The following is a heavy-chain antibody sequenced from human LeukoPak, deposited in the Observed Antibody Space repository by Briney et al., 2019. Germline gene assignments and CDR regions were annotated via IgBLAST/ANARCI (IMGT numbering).Heavy chain of an antibody. CDR2: LYSGGNT. V-gene: IGHV3-66*01. Sequence: GGSLRLSCAASGFTVRTNYMSWVRQAPGKGREWVSVLYSGGNTYYADSVKGRFTISRDDSKNTLYLQMSSLRVADTAVYYCARVGSGDIYGYGDYWGQGTLVTVSS. D-gene: IGHD5-18*01. CDR1: GFTVRTNY. J-gene: IGHJ4*02. CDR3: ARVGSGDIYGYGDY.